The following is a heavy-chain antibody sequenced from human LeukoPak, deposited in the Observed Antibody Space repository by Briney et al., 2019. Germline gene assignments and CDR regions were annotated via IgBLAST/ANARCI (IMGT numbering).Heavy chain of an antibody. Sequence: GGSLRLSCAASGFTFSSYWMHWVRQAPGKGLVWVSRINTDGSSTSYADSVKGRFTISRDNAKNTLYLQMNSPRAEDTAVYYCARWVYYYDSSGSTVYYYYYMDAWGKGTTVTVSS. CDR2: INTDGSST. J-gene: IGHJ6*03. CDR3: ARWVYYYDSSGSTVYYYYYMDA. V-gene: IGHV3-74*01. CDR1: GFTFSSYW. D-gene: IGHD3-22*01.